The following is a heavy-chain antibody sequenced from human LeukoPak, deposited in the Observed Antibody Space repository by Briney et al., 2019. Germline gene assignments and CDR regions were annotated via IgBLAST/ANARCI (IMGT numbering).Heavy chain of an antibody. CDR2: IYYSGTT. CDR1: GGSISSGDRY. J-gene: IGHJ4*02. V-gene: IGHV4-31*03. CDR3: VRGEYYFVC. D-gene: IGHD3-16*01. Sequence: SETLSLTCTVSGGSISSGDRYWSWVRQLPGKGLEWIGYIYYSGTTYSNPSPKSRITISVDTSKNQFSLKLSSVTAADTAVYYCVRGEYYFVCWGQGALVTVSS.